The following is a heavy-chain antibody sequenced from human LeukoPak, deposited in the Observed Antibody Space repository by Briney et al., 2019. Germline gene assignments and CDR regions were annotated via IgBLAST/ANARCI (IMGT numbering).Heavy chain of an antibody. Sequence: TSETLSLTCTVSGGSISSGSYYWSWIRQPAGKGLEWIGRIYTSGSTYYNPSLKSRVTISVDRSKNQFSLKLSSVTAADTAVYYCARGGVEMAPGDYWGQGTLVTVSS. CDR3: ARGGVEMAPGDY. CDR1: GGSISSGSYY. V-gene: IGHV4-61*02. D-gene: IGHD5-24*01. J-gene: IGHJ4*02. CDR2: IYTSGST.